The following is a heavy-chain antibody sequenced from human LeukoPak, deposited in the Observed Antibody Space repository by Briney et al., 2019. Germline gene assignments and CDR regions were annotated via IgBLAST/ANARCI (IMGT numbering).Heavy chain of an antibody. CDR1: GGSFSGYY. CDR2: INHSGST. D-gene: IGHD3-22*01. V-gene: IGHV4-34*01. CDR3: ARGIPGYYDSSGYYQRRRTYFDY. J-gene: IGHJ4*02. Sequence: PSETLSLTCAVYGGSFSGYYWSWIRQPPGKGLEWIGEINHSGSTNYNPSLKSRVTISVDTSKNQFSLKLSSVTAADTAVYYCARGIPGYYDSSGYYQRRRTYFDYWGQGTLVTVSS.